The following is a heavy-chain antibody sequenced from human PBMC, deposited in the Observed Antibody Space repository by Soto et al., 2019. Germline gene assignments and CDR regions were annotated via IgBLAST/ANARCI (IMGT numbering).Heavy chain of an antibody. J-gene: IGHJ6*03. V-gene: IGHV5-51*01. CDR1: GYSFISYW. CDR3: ARLRYGSGTYSYSYYMDV. CDR2: IYPGDSDT. Sequence: GESLKISCKGSGYSFISYWIGWVRQMPGKGLEWMGIIYPGDSDTRYNPSFQGQVTISADKSIRTAYLQWSSLKASDTAMYYCARLRYGSGTYSYSYYMDVWGKGTTVTVSS. D-gene: IGHD3-10*01.